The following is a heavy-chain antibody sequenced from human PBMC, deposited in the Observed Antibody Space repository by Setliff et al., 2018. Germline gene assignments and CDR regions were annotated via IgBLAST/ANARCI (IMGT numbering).Heavy chain of an antibody. Sequence: PSETLSLTCTVSGGSISTTVYYWGWIRQPPGKGLEWIGCVYYSGNTYYSPSLKSRVSISVDTSKNQFSLKVSSVTAADTAVYYCARSFSRREKFLLDYWGQGALVTVSS. CDR2: VYYSGNT. J-gene: IGHJ4*02. CDR3: ARSFSRREKFLLDY. CDR1: GGSISTTVYY. V-gene: IGHV4-39*07.